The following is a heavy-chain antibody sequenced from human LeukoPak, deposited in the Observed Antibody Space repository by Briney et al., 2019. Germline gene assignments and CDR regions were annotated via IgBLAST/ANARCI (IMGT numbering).Heavy chain of an antibody. Sequence: GGSLRLSCAAYGFTVSSNYMSWVRPAPGKGLEWVSVIYSGGSTYYADSVKGRFTISRDNSKNTLYLQMNSLRAEDTAVYYCARVYYDFWSGYYIDYWGQGTLVTVSS. CDR2: IYSGGST. CDR1: GFTVSSNY. D-gene: IGHD3-3*01. J-gene: IGHJ4*02. V-gene: IGHV3-53*01. CDR3: ARVYYDFWSGYYIDY.